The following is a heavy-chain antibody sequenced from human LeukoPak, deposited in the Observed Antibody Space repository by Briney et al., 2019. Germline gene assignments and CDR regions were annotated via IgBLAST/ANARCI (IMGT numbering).Heavy chain of an antibody. D-gene: IGHD1-26*01. J-gene: IGHJ3*02. CDR2: IKQDGSEK. CDR1: GFTFSSYW. CDR3: ARGLVWEPHDAFDI. V-gene: IGHV3-7*01. Sequence: GGSLRLSCAASGFTFSSYWMSWVRQAPGKGLEWVANIKQDGSEKYYVDSVKGRFTISRDNAKNSLYLQMNSLRAEDTAVYYCARGLVWEPHDAFDIWGQGTMVTVSS.